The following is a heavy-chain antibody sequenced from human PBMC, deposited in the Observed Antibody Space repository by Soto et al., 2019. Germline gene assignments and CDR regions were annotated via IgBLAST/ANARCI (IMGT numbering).Heavy chain of an antibody. CDR1: GYFISSGYY. CDR2: IHYRGTT. J-gene: IGHJ6*02. D-gene: IGHD2-15*01. V-gene: IGHV4-38-2*01. Sequence: SETLSLTCDVSGYFISSGYYWGWIRQPPGKGLEWVGSIHYRGTTYYNPSLNSRVTISVDMSRNQFSLKLSSVTAADTAVYYCARADYCRGGSCYSAPNMDVWGQGTTVTVSS. CDR3: ARADYCRGGSCYSAPNMDV.